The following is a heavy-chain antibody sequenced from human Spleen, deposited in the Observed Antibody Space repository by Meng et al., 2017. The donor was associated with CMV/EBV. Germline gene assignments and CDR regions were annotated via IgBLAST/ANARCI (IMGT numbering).Heavy chain of an antibody. CDR3: ARSPAGDFEYFQH. V-gene: IGHV4-39*07. CDR2: ISYSGNT. D-gene: IGHD4-17*01. Sequence: SETLSLTCTVSGGSIDISYFWGWIRRPPGKGLQYIGSISYSGNTYYKPSLESRVTMSLETSKNQFSLKLTSVTAADTAAYYCARSPAGDFEYFQHWGQGTLVTVSS. CDR1: GGSIDISYF. J-gene: IGHJ1*01.